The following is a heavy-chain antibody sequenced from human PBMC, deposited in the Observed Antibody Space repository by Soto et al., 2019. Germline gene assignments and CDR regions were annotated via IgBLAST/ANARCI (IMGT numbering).Heavy chain of an antibody. CDR3: ARGLNGYLYYFDY. CDR2: INAGNGNT. CDR1: GYTFTSYA. V-gene: IGHV1-3*01. D-gene: IGHD5-18*01. Sequence: QVQLVQSGAEVKKPGASVKVSCKASGYTFTSYAMHWVRQAPGQRLEWMGWINAGNGNTKYSQKFQGRVTITRDTSASTAYMELISLRSEDTAVYYCARGLNGYLYYFDYWGQGTLVTVSS. J-gene: IGHJ4*02.